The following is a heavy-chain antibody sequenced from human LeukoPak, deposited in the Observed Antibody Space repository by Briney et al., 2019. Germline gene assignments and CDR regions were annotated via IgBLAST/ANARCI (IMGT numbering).Heavy chain of an antibody. D-gene: IGHD6-13*01. CDR2: IKQDGSEK. J-gene: IGHJ4*02. CDR1: RFTFSSYW. V-gene: IGHV3-7*01. CDR3: AIYSSGWYNNFDY. Sequence: GSLRLSCAASRFTFSSYWMSWVRQAPGKGLEWVANIKQDGSEKYYVDSVKGRFTISRDNAKNSLYLQMNSLRAEDTAVYYCAIYSSGWYNNFDYWGQGTLVTVSS.